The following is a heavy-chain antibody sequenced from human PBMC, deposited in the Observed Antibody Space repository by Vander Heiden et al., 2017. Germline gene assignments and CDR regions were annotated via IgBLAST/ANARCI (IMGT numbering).Heavy chain of an antibody. V-gene: IGHV4-39*01. J-gene: IGHJ4*02. CDR1: GGSISSSGYY. CDR2: IYYSGST. D-gene: IGHD6-13*01. Sequence: QLQLQESGPGLVKPSETLSLTCTVSGGSISSSGYYWGWIRQPPGKGLEWIGSIYYSGSTSYNPSLKSRVTISVDTSKNQFSLKLSSVTAADTAVYYCARLPIAAAVLLDYWGQGTLVTVSS. CDR3: ARLPIAAAVLLDY.